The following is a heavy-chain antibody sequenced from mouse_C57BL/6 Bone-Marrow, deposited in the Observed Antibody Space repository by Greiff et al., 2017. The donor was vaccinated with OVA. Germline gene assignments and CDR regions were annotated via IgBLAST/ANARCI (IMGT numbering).Heavy chain of an antibody. CDR2: IDPSDSET. V-gene: IGHV1-52*01. CDR1: GYTFTSYW. CDR3: ARRGEGAMDY. J-gene: IGHJ4*01. Sequence: QVQLQQPGAELVRPGSSVKLSCKASGYTFTSYWMHWVKQRPIQGLEWIGNIDPSDSETHYNQKFKDKATLTVDKSSSTAYMQLSSLTSEDSEVYYCARRGEGAMDYWGQGTSVTVSS.